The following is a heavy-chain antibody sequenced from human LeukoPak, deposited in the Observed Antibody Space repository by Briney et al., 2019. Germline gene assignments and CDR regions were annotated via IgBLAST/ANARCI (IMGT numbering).Heavy chain of an antibody. Sequence: PSETLSLTCSVSGGSISSYYWSWIRQPPGKGLEWIGHIYYSGSTNYNPSLKSRVTISVDTSKDQFSLTLRSLTPADTAMYYCARSGSSSLIAVYWGQGTLVTVSS. D-gene: IGHD6-6*01. V-gene: IGHV4-59*01. J-gene: IGHJ4*02. CDR2: IYYSGST. CDR3: ARSGSSSLIAVY. CDR1: GGSISSYY.